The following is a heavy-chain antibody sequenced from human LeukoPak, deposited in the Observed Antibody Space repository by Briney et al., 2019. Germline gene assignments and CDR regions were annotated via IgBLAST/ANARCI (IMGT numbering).Heavy chain of an antibody. Sequence: GRSLRLSCAASGFTFDDYAMHWVRQAPGKGLEWVLGISWNSGSIGYADSVKGRFTISRDNAKNSLYLQMNSLRAEDTALYYCAKDIVGAVAGSFDYWGQGTLVTVPS. CDR2: ISWNSGSI. CDR1: GFTFDDYA. V-gene: IGHV3-9*01. J-gene: IGHJ4*02. CDR3: AKDIVGAVAGSFDY. D-gene: IGHD6-19*01.